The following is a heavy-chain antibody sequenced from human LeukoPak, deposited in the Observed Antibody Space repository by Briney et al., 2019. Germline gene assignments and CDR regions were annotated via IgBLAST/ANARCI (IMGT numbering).Heavy chain of an antibody. V-gene: IGHV1-18*01. CDR1: GDTFNRHG. J-gene: IGHJ5*02. D-gene: IGHD3-3*01. CDR2: ISGYNGNT. Sequence: ASVKVSCKASGDTFNRHGINWVRQAPGQGLEWMEWISGYNGNTNYERKVQGRVTLTRDASTSTAYMELRNLRSDDTAVYFCARANMVFGVDIEQNWFDLWGQGTRVIVSS. CDR3: ARANMVFGVDIEQNWFDL.